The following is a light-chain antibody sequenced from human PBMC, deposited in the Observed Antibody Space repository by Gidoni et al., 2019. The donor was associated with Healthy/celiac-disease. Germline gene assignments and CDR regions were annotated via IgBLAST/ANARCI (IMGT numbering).Light chain of an antibody. CDR2: AVS. J-gene: IGLJ2*01. CDR3: SSYAGSNNLV. Sequence: QSALTQPPSASGSPGQSVTISCTGTSSDVVGYNYVSWYQQHPGKAPKLMIYAVSKRPSGVPDRFSGSKSGNTASLTVSGLQAEDEADYYCSSYAGSNNLVFGGGTKLTVL. V-gene: IGLV2-8*01. CDR1: SSDVVGYNY.